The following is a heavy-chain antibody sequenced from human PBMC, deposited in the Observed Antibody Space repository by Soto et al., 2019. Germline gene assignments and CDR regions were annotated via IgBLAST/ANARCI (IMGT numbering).Heavy chain of an antibody. CDR1: GFTFSSYA. CDR2: ISYDGSNK. V-gene: IGHV3-30-3*01. Sequence: PGGSLRLSCAASGFTFSSYAMHWVRQAPGKGLEWVAVISYDGSNKYYADSVKGRFTISRDNSKNTQYLQMNSLRAEDTAVYYCARSPDSSGYYDYFDYWGQGTLVTDPS. CDR3: ARSPDSSGYYDYFDY. J-gene: IGHJ4*02. D-gene: IGHD3-22*01.